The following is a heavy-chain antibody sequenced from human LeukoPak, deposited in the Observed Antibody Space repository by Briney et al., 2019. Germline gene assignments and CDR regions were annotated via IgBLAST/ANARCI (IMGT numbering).Heavy chain of an antibody. CDR1: GYTFTGYY. D-gene: IGHD3-9*01. V-gene: IGHV1-2*02. J-gene: IGHJ6*03. CDR3: ARDNALRYFDWSPRYYYYYYMDV. Sequence: GASVKVSCKASGYTFTGYYMHWVRQAPGQGLEWMGWINPNSGGTNYAQKFQGRVTMTRDTSISTAYMELSRLRSDDTAVYYCARDNALRYFDWSPRYYYYYYMDVWGKGTAVTVSS. CDR2: INPNSGGT.